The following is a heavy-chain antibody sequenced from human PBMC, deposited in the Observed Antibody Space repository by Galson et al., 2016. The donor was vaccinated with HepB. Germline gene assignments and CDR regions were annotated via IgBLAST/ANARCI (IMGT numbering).Heavy chain of an antibody. CDR3: ARVPLPYYYDPCGPFEY. Sequence: SVKVSCKASGYTFTSYGFSWVRQAPGQGLEWMGWISPYNANTILALRFQARLTMTTDTSTNTAYMELRSLRSDDTAIYYCARVPLPYYYDPCGPFEYWDPGILGTVSS. V-gene: IGHV1-18*01. J-gene: IGHJ4*02. CDR2: ISPYNANT. D-gene: IGHD3-22*01. CDR1: GYTFTSYG.